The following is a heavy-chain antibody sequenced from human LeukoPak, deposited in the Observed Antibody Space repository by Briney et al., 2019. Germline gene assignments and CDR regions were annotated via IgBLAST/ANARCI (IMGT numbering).Heavy chain of an antibody. Sequence: GGSLRLSCAASGFIFSNYGMHWVRQAPGKGLEWVAVIWYDGSNKYYADSVKGRFTISRDNSKNTVYLQMNSLRAEDTAVYYRARGLRNTDTFDIWGQGTMVTVSS. V-gene: IGHV3-33*01. CDR1: GFIFSNYG. J-gene: IGHJ3*02. CDR3: ARGLRNTDTFDI. CDR2: IWYDGSNK.